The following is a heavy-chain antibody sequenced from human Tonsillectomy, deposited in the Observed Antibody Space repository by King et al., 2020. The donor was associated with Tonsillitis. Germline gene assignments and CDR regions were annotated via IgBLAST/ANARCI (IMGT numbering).Heavy chain of an antibody. D-gene: IGHD6-19*01. V-gene: IGHV4-61*02. J-gene: IGHJ2*01. CDR2: IYISGST. CDR1: GGSISSGSYY. CDR3: ARGASGFHYWYFDL. Sequence: PLQESGPGLVKPSETLSLTCTVSGGSISSGSYYWSWIRQPAGKGLEWIGRIYISGSTNYNPSLKSRVTISVDTSRNQFSLKLSSVTAADTAVYYCARGASGFHYWYFDLWGRGTLVTVSS.